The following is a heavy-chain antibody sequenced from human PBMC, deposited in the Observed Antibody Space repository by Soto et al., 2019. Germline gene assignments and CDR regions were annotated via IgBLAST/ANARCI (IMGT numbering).Heavy chain of an antibody. D-gene: IGHD2-15*01. V-gene: IGHV1-18*01. CDR1: GYTFTSYG. CDR3: ARDSGCSGGSCYATFDY. Sequence: ASVKVSCKASGYTFTSYGISWVRQAPGQGLEWMGWISAYNGNTNYAQKLQGRVTMTTDTSTSTAYMELRSLRSDDTAVYYCARDSGCSGGSCYATFDYWGQATLVTVCS. CDR2: ISAYNGNT. J-gene: IGHJ4*02.